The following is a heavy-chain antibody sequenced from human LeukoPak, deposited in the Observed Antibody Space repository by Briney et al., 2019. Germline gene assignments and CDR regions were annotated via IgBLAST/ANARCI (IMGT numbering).Heavy chain of an antibody. CDR1: GLIFSLYS. V-gene: IGHV3-30*18. Sequence: GGSLRLSCAASGLIFSLYSMVWVRQAPGKGLEWVTVISHDGRNKYYAESLKGRFTISKDDPTNTLYLQMSSLTSEDTAVYYCAKIGAGYSYGGGFDPWGQGTLVTVSS. CDR2: ISHDGRNK. J-gene: IGHJ5*02. D-gene: IGHD5-18*01. CDR3: AKIGAGYSYGGGFDP.